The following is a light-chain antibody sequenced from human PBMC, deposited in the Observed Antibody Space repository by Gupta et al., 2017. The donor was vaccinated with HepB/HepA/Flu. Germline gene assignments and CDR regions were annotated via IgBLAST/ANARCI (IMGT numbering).Light chain of an antibody. CDR1: QSVSSY. CDR2: DAS. CDR3: QQRSNWHPRVT. Sequence: EIVLTQSPATLSLSPGERATLSCRASQSVSSYLAWYQQKPGQAPRLLIYDASNRATGITARFTGSGAGTDFTLTISSLEPEDFAVYYCQQRSNWHPRVTFGPGTKVDIK. J-gene: IGKJ3*01. V-gene: IGKV3-11*01.